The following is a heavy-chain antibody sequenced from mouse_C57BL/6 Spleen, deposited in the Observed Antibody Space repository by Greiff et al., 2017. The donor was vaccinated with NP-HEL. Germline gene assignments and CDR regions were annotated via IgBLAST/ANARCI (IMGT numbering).Heavy chain of an antibody. CDR1: GFNFSDYG. Sequence: EVQLQESGGGLVKPGGSLKLSCAASGFNFSDYGMHWVRQAPEKGLEWVAYISSGSSTIYYADTVKGRFTISRDNAKNTLFLQMTSLRSEDTAMYYCARDPVVARGFDYWGQGTTLTFSS. CDR3: ARDPVVARGFDY. J-gene: IGHJ2*01. CDR2: ISSGSSTI. V-gene: IGHV5-17*01. D-gene: IGHD1-1*01.